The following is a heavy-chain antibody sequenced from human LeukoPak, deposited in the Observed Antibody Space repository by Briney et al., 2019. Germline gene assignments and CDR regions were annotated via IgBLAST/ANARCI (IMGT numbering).Heavy chain of an antibody. CDR2: IYSGSTT. CDR3: ASQYSGSYYALGW. CDR1: GFTVSSNY. D-gene: IGHD1-26*01. J-gene: IGHJ4*02. Sequence: GGSLRLSCAASGFTVSSNYMSWVRQAPGKGLEWVSVIYSGSTTYYADSVKGRFTISRDNSKNTLYLQMNSLRAEDTAVYYCASQYSGSYYALGWWGQGTLVTVSS. V-gene: IGHV3-53*01.